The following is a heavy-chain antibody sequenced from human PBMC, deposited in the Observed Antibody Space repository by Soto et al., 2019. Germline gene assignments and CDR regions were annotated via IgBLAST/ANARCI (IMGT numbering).Heavy chain of an antibody. CDR1: GFSFSSYW. J-gene: IGHJ5*02. CDR2: INSDGSST. CDR3: ARVLCKEITFCFDP. Sequence: PGGSLRLSCAASGFSFSSYWMHWVRQAPGKGLVWVSRINSDGSSTSYADSVKGRFTISRDNAKNTLYLQMNSLRAEDTAVYYCARVLCKEITFCFDPWGQGTLVTVSS. D-gene: IGHD3-16*01. V-gene: IGHV3-74*01.